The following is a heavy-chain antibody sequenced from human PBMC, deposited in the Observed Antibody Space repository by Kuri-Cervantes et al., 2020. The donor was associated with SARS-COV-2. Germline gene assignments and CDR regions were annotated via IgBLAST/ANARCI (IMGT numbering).Heavy chain of an antibody. CDR3: ARGPPNYDFWSGYKSAFDY. D-gene: IGHD3-3*01. CDR1: GGSFSGYY. V-gene: IGHV4-34*01. Sequence: GSLRLSCAVYGGSFSGYYWSGIRQPPGKGLEWIGEINHSGSTNYNPSLKSRVTISVDTSKNQFSLKLSSVTAADTAVYYCARGPPNYDFWSGYKSAFDYWGQGTLVTVSS. J-gene: IGHJ4*02. CDR2: INHSGST.